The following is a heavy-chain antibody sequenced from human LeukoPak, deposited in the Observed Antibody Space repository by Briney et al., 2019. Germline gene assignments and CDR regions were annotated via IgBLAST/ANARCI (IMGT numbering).Heavy chain of an antibody. CDR2: INLSGST. J-gene: IGHJ6*02. V-gene: IGHV4-34*01. CDR3: ARGRYYGSGSYYWEYYYYYYGMDV. Sequence: SETLSLTCAVYGGSFSGYYWSWIRQPPGRGLEWIGEINLSGSTNYNPSLKSRVTISVDTSKNQFSLKLSSVTAADTAVYYCARGRYYGSGSYYWEYYYYYYGMDVWGQGTTVTVSS. CDR1: GGSFSGYY. D-gene: IGHD3-10*01.